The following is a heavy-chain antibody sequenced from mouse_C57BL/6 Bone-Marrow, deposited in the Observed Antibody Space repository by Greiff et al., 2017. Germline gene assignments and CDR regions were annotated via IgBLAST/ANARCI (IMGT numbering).Heavy chain of an antibody. CDR1: GFTFSDYG. Sequence: EVKLVESGGGLVKPGGSLKLSCAASGFTFSDYGMHWVRQAPEKGLEWVAYISSGSSTIYYADTVKGRFTISRDNAKNTLFLQMTSLRSEDTAMYYCARPNGSSLWYFDVWGTGTTVTVSS. V-gene: IGHV5-17*01. J-gene: IGHJ1*03. CDR3: ARPNGSSLWYFDV. D-gene: IGHD1-1*01. CDR2: ISSGSSTI.